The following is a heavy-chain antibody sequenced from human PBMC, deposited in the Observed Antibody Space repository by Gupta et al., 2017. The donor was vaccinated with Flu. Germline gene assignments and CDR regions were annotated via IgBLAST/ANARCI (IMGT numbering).Heavy chain of an antibody. CDR2: ISYDGSNK. CDR3: ARAKIDSSGFLSLIFVDY. Sequence: GKGLEWLSVISYDGSNKYYADSVKGRFTISRDNSKNTLYVQMNSLRPEDTAVYYCARAKIDSSGFLSLIFVDYWGQGTLVTVSS. D-gene: IGHD3-22*01. V-gene: IGHV3-30-3*01. J-gene: IGHJ4*02.